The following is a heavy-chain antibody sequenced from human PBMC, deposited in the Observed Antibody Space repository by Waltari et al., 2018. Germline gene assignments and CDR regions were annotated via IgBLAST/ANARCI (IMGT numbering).Heavy chain of an antibody. CDR1: GGSFGVSY. V-gene: IGHV4-34*01. CDR3: ARLKRRPNYDFWSGHKNYYFYYMDV. CDR2: INQSGTT. D-gene: IGHD3-3*01. Sequence: QVQLQQWGAGLLKPSETLSLTCAVYGGSFGVSYLSWIPQPPGEGLEWIGEINQSGTTNYNPSLKSRITVSKDTSKSQFSLRLSSMTAADTAVYYCARLKRRPNYDFWSGHKNYYFYYMDVWGKGTTVTVSS. J-gene: IGHJ6*03.